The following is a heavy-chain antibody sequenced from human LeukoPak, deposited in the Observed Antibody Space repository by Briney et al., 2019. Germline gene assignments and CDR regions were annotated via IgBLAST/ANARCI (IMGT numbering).Heavy chain of an antibody. CDR2: INTSGTNT. CDR1: GLTLSNCA. J-gene: IGHJ6*02. Sequence: PGGSLRLSCAASGLTLSNCAMSWVRQAPGKGLEWVSVINTSGTNTLYADSVKGRFTISRDISKNTLYVQMNSLRAEDTAVYYCARVGPSVVVPAAIRGEHDYYYYYGMDVWGQGTTVTVSS. CDR3: ARVGPSVVVPAAIRGEHDYYYYYGMDV. V-gene: IGHV3-23*01. D-gene: IGHD2-2*02.